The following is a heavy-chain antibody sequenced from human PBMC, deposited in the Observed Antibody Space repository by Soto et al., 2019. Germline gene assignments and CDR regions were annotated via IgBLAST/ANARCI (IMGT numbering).Heavy chain of an antibody. V-gene: IGHV1-2*04. J-gene: IGHJ6*02. CDR3: ARNFRRSQDYGMDV. CDR2: INPNSGGT. CDR1: GYTFTGYY. Sequence: ASVKVSCKASGYTFTGYYMHWVRQAPGQGLEWMGWINPNSGGTNYAQKFQGWVTMTRDTSISTAYMELSRLRSDDTAVYYCARNFRRSQDYGMDVWGQGTKVTVSS.